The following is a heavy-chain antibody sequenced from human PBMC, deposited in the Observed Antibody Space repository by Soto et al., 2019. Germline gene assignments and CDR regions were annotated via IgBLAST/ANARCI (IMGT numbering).Heavy chain of an antibody. CDR3: AREEYSNVYYYHYGMDV. Sequence: QVQLVQSGAEVKKPGSSVKVSCKASGGTFSSYAISWLRQAPGQGLEWMGGIIPIFGTAKYAQNFQGRVTITADESTSTAYMELSSLRSEDTAVYYCAREEYSNVYYYHYGMDVWGQGTTVTVSS. D-gene: IGHD4-4*01. V-gene: IGHV1-69*12. CDR1: GGTFSSYA. CDR2: IIPIFGTA. J-gene: IGHJ6*02.